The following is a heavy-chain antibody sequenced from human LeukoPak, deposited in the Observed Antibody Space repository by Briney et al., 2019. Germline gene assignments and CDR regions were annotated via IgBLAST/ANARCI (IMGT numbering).Heavy chain of an antibody. CDR2: IRSSSSTI. J-gene: IGHJ3*02. V-gene: IGHV3-48*01. Sequence: GGSLRLSCAASGFTFSGYSMNWVRQAPGKGLEWVSYIRSSSSTIYYADSVKGRFTISRDNAMNSLYLQMNSLRAEDTAVYYCARAKRNGFDIWGQGTMVTVSS. CDR1: GFTFSGYS. CDR3: ARAKRNGFDI.